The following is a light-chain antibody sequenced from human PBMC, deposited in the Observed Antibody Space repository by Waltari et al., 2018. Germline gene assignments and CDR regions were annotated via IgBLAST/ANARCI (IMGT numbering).Light chain of an antibody. CDR3: QAWDSSTAV. V-gene: IGLV3-1*01. J-gene: IGLJ3*02. CDR1: KLGDKY. Sequence: SYDLTQPPSVSVSSGQTASIICPGDKLGDKYASWCQQKPAQSPVLVIYQDTKRPSGLPGRFACSNAGKAAPLTISGTQDMDAADYCCQAWDSSTAVFGAGTKLSVL. CDR2: QDT.